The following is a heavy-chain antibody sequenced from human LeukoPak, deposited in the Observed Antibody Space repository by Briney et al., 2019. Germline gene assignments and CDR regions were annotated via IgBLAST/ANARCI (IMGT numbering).Heavy chain of an antibody. CDR2: IYYSGST. D-gene: IGHD3-16*02. CDR3: ARALPYYDYVWGSYPQPFDI. CDR1: GGSISSGSYY. Sequence: SETLSLTCTVSGGSISSGSYYWGWIRQPPGKGLEWIGSIYYSGSTYYNPSLKSRVTTSVDTSKNQFFLKLSSVTAADTAVYYCARALPYYDYVWGSYPQPFDIWGQGTMVTVSS. V-gene: IGHV4-39*07. J-gene: IGHJ3*02.